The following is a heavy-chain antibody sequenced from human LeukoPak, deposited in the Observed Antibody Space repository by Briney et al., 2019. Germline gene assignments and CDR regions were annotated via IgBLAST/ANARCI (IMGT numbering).Heavy chain of an antibody. CDR3: SKDPNGDYVGAFDM. CDR2: ITGSGRGT. Sequence: WGSLTLSCTASGLTFSNYATTWVRQAPGKGLEWVSSITGSGRGTYYADSLKGRFSVYRDNSQNTVFLQMSSVRADDTSLYYCSKDPNGDYVGAFDMWGPGTMVTGSS. CDR1: GLTFSNYA. D-gene: IGHD2-21*02. J-gene: IGHJ3*02. V-gene: IGHV3-23*01.